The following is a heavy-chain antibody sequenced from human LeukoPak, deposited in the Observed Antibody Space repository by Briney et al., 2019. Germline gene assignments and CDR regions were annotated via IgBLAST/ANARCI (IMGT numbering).Heavy chain of an antibody. J-gene: IGHJ5*02. D-gene: IGHD6-6*01. V-gene: IGHV1-46*01. CDR2: INPSGGST. CDR3: ARTYSSSSDPYNWFDP. CDR1: GYTFTSYY. Sequence: ASVKVSCKASGYTFTSYYMHWVRQAPGQGLEWMGIINPSGGSTSYAQKFQGRVTMTRDMSTSTVYMELSSPRSEDTAVYYCARTYSSSSDPYNWFDPWGQGTLVTVSS.